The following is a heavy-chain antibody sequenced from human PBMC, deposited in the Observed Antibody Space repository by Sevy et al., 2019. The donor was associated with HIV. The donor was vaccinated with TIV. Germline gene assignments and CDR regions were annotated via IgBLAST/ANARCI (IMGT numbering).Heavy chain of an antibody. D-gene: IGHD5-18*01. J-gene: IGHJ6*02. V-gene: IGHV3-48*04. CDR2: ISSSGSTI. Sequence: GGSLRLSCAASGFTFSSYAMHWVRQAPGKGLEWVSYISSSGSTIYYADSVKGRFTISRDNAKNSLYLQMNSLRAEDTAVYYCARDGTIQLSSGVDVWGQGTTVTVSS. CDR3: ARDGTIQLSSGVDV. CDR1: GFTFSSYA.